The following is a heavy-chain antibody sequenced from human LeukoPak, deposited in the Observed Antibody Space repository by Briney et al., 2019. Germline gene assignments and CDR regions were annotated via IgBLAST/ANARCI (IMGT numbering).Heavy chain of an antibody. Sequence: SETLSLTCTVSGGSISSSSYYWGWIRQPPGKGLEWIGSIYYSGSTYYNPSLKSRVTISVDTSKNQFSLKLSSVTAADTAVYYCARLPTGYPNWFDTWGQGILVTVSS. CDR2: IYYSGST. CDR1: GGSISSSSYY. J-gene: IGHJ5*02. D-gene: IGHD5-18*01. V-gene: IGHV4-39*01. CDR3: ARLPTGYPNWFDT.